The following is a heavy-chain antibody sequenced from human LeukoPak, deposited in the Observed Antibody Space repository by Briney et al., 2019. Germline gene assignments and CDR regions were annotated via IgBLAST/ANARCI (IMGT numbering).Heavy chain of an antibody. CDR1: GYSISSGYY. V-gene: IGHV4-38-2*02. CDR2: IYHSGST. J-gene: IGHJ4*02. D-gene: IGHD3-3*01. CDR3: ARGSYDFWSGYLDPRPHFDY. Sequence: SETLSLTCTVSGYSISSGYYWGWIRQPPGKGLEWIGSIYHSGSTNYNPSLKSRVTISVDTSKNQFSLKLSSVTAADTAVYYCARGSYDFWSGYLDPRPHFDYWGQGTLVTVSS.